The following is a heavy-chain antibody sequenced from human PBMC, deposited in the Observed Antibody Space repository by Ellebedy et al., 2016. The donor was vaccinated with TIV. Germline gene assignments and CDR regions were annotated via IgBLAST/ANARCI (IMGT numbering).Heavy chain of an antibody. CDR3: ATRAIPYSSIWYYFDY. CDR2: INRDGTST. V-gene: IGHV3-74*01. Sequence: GESLKISXAVSGFTFISYWMHWVRQVPGKGLVWVARINRDGTSTSYADSVKGRFTISRDNAKNTLYLQMNSLRAEDTAVYYCATRAIPYSSIWYYFDYWGQGTLVTVSS. J-gene: IGHJ4*02. CDR1: GFTFISYW. D-gene: IGHD6-13*01.